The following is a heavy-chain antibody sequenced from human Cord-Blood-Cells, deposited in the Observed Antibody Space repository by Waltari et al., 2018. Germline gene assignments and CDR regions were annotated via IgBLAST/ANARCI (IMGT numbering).Heavy chain of an antibody. J-gene: IGHJ4*02. D-gene: IGHD2-15*01. CDR2: IYHSGST. CDR3: ARVVSSSFDY. Sequence: QVQLQESGPGLVKPSETLSLPCAVSGSSISSGYYWGWIRQPPGKGLEWIGSIYHSGSTYYNPSLKSRVTISVDTSKNQCSLKLSSVTAADTAVYYCARVVSSSFDYWGQGTLVTVSS. CDR1: GSSISSGYY. V-gene: IGHV4-38-2*01.